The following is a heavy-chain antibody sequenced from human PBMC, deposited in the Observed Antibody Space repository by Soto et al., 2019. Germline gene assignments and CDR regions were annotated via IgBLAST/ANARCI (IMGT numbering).Heavy chain of an antibody. V-gene: IGHV3-48*01. CDR2: ISSSSSTR. CDR3: VRDREYDFWSGYVGGFDY. J-gene: IGHJ4*02. CDR1: GFTLSSYS. D-gene: IGHD3-3*01. Sequence: EVQLVESGGGLVQPGGSLRLSCAASGFTLSSYSMNWVRQAPGKGLEWVSYISSSSSTRHYADSVKGRFTISRDNAKNALYLQMNSLRGEDTAMYYCVRDREYDFWSGYVGGFDYWGQGTLVTVSS.